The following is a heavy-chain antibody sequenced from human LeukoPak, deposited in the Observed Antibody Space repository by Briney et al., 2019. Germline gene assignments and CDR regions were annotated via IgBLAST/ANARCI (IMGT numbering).Heavy chain of an antibody. V-gene: IGHV3-11*04. CDR3: ARGGSGWVHF. CDR2: MSHSGTTV. Sequence: GGSLRLSCAASGFTFSDYYMSWIRQAPGKGLEWISYMSHSGTTVHYTDSVKGRFTISRDNAKNSLFLQMNSLRTEDTAVYYCARGGSGWVHFWGQGTLATVSS. CDR1: GFTFSDYY. D-gene: IGHD6-25*01. J-gene: IGHJ4*02.